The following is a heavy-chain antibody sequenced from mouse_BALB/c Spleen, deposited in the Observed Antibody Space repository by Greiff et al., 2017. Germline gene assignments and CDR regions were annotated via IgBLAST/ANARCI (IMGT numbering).Heavy chain of an antibody. Sequence: QVQLQQSGAELARPGASVKLSCKASGYTFTDYYINWVKQRTGQGLEWIGEIYPGSGNTYYNEKFKGKATLTADKSSSTAYMQLSSLTSEDSAVYFCARGDYYGSSFYFDYWGQGTTLTVSS. D-gene: IGHD1-1*01. CDR2: IYPGSGNT. J-gene: IGHJ2*01. CDR3: ARGDYYGSSFYFDY. CDR1: GYTFTDYY. V-gene: IGHV1-77*01.